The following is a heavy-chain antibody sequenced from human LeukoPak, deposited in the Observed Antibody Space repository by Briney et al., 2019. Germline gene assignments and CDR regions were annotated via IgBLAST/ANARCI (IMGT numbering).Heavy chain of an antibody. V-gene: IGHV1-18*01. CDR3: ARVRGYCSGGSCEFFDY. Sequence: ASVKVSCKASGYTFTSYGISWVRQAPGQGLEWMGWISAYNGNTNYAQKLQGRVTMTTDTSTSTAYMELRSLRSDDTAVYYCARVRGYCSGGSCEFFDYWGQGTLVTVSS. J-gene: IGHJ4*02. CDR2: ISAYNGNT. D-gene: IGHD2-15*01. CDR1: GYTFTSYG.